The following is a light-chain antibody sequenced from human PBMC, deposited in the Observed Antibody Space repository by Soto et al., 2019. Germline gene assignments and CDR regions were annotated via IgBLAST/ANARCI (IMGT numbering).Light chain of an antibody. V-gene: IGKV3-11*01. J-gene: IGKJ4*02. CDR1: PCVSSY. CDR2: DAS. Sequence: IVLTHSPATLALSPIDRANLSCRARPCVSSYRAWYQQKPGQAPRVLIYDASNRATGIPARFSGSGSGTDFTLTISSLDPEYCAVYYCQQRSNWPTFGRGTKGEI. CDR3: QQRSNWPT.